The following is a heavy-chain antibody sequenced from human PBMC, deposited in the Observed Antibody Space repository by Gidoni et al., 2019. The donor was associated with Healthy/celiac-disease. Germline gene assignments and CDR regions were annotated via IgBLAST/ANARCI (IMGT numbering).Heavy chain of an antibody. CDR3: ARDPDYYDSSGHPEDWFDP. CDR2: ISADNCNT. CDR1: GYTFTSYG. V-gene: IGHV1-18*04. J-gene: IGHJ5*02. D-gene: IGHD3-22*01. Sequence: QVQLVQSGAEVKKPGASVEVSCKASGYTFTSYGISWVRQAPGQGLEWMGWISADNCNTNYAQKLQGRVTMTTDTSTSTAYMELRSLRSDDPAVYYGARDPDYYDSSGHPEDWFDPWGQGTLVTVSS.